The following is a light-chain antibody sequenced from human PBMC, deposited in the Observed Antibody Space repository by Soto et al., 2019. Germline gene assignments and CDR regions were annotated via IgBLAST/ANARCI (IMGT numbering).Light chain of an antibody. Sequence: SYELTQPPSVSVAPGKTARITCGGNNIGSKRVHWYQQKPGQAPVLVIYYDSDRPSGIPERFSGSNSGNTATLTISRVEAGDEADYYCQVWDSSSDSAVFGGGTQLTVL. J-gene: IGLJ7*01. CDR1: NIGSKR. CDR3: QVWDSSSDSAV. CDR2: YDS. V-gene: IGLV3-21*04.